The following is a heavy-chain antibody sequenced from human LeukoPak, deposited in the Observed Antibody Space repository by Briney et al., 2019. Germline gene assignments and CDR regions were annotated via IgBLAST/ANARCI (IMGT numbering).Heavy chain of an antibody. CDR3: ARSPRVTIFGVADPMDV. D-gene: IGHD3-3*01. V-gene: IGHV4-59*01. CDR1: GGSISTYY. Sequence: SETLSLTCSVSGGSISTYYWTWIRQPPGKGLEWIGYIYYSGSTNYNPSLKSRVTILVDTSKNEFSLRLSSVTAADMAVYFCARSPRVTIFGVADPMDVWGKGTTFIVSS. J-gene: IGHJ6*04. CDR2: IYYSGST.